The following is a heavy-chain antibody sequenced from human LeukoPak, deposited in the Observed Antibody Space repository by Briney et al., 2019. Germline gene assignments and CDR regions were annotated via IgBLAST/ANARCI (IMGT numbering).Heavy chain of an antibody. Sequence: GASVKVSCKSSGYTFISYGISWVRQAPGQGLEWMGWISAYNGNTNYAQRLQGRVTMTTDTSTRTVYMELRSLRSDDTAVYYCARDSRYYYDSSGYYYGAFDIWGQGTMVTVSS. V-gene: IGHV1-18*01. CDR1: GYTFISYG. D-gene: IGHD3-22*01. CDR2: ISAYNGNT. J-gene: IGHJ3*02. CDR3: ARDSRYYYDSSGYYYGAFDI.